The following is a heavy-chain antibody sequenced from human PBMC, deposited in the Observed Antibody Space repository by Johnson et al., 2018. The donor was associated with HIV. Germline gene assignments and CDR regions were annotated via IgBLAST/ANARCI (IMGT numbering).Heavy chain of an antibody. D-gene: IGHD6-13*01. CDR1: GFTFSSYW. J-gene: IGHJ3*02. Sequence: VQLVESGGGLVQPGGSLRLSCAASGFTFSSYWMHWVRQAPGKGLVWVSHINSDGSSTSYADSVKGRFTISRDNAKNTLFVQMSSLRAEDTAVYSCASGKSWHRDAFDISGQGTMVTVSS. CDR2: INSDGSST. CDR3: ASGKSWHRDAFDI. V-gene: IGHV3-74*02.